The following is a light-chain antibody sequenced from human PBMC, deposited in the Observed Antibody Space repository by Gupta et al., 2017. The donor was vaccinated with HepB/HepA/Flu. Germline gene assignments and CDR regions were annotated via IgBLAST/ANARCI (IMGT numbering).Light chain of an antibody. Sequence: QPALTPPPSVPGSPGRSAHISCPGISSDIGAYNYVSWYQQRPGDAPKLIIYDDNKRPSGVPDRFSGAKSGNTASLTISGLQAEDEADYSCCSCAGGYSIYVFRTVTKVTVL. CDR3: CSCAGGYSIYV. J-gene: IGLJ1*01. V-gene: IGLV2-11*01. CDR1: SSDIGAYNY. CDR2: DDN.